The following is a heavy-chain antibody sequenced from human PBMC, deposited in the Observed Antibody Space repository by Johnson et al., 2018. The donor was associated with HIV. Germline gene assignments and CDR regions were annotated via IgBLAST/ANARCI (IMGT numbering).Heavy chain of an antibody. Sequence: VQLVESGGGLIQPGGSLRLSCAASGFTVSTYYMTWVRQASGKGLELVSLLYSSGKTYYADSVKGRFTISRDYSKNRLYLQMNSLRAEDTAVYYCARQIYDYDSGGDSGVLEIWGQGTMVTVSS. J-gene: IGHJ3*02. CDR2: LYSSGKT. V-gene: IGHV3-53*01. CDR3: ARQIYDYDSGGDSGVLEI. D-gene: IGHD3-22*01. CDR1: GFTVSTYY.